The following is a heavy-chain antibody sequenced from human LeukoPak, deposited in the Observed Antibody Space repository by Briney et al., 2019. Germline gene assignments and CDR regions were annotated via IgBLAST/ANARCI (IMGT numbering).Heavy chain of an antibody. CDR1: GGSISSYY. CDR2: IYTSGST. V-gene: IGHV4-4*07. CDR3: ARAHYDYLRGTYPHFDY. Sequence: RPSETLSLTCTGSGGSISSYYWSWIRQPAGKGLDWIWRIYTSGSTNYNPSLKSRVTMSVDTSKSPFSLKLSSVTAADTAVYYCARAHYDYLRGTYPHFDYWGQGTLVTVSS. J-gene: IGHJ4*02. D-gene: IGHD3-16*02.